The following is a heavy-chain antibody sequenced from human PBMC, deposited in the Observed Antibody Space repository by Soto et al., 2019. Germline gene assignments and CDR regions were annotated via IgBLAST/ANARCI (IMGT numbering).Heavy chain of an antibody. CDR3: ARGLGYCSGGSCRHDAFDI. CDR1: GGTFSSYT. V-gene: IGHV1-69*02. CDR2: IIPILVIA. J-gene: IGHJ3*02. Sequence: SVKVSCKASGGTFSSYTISWVRQAPGQGLERMGRIIPILVIANYAQKFQGRVTITADKSTSTAYMELSSLRSEDTAVYYCARGLGYCSGGSCRHDAFDIWGQGTMVTVSS. D-gene: IGHD2-15*01.